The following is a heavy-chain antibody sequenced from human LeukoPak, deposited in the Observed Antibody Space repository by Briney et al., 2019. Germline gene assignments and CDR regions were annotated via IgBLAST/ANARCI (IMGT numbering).Heavy chain of an antibody. CDR2: IYYSGST. D-gene: IGHD6-19*01. J-gene: IGHJ4*02. V-gene: IGHV4-39*01. CDR3: ARGSSGWYEGVWYFDY. Sequence: PSETLSLTCTVSGGSISSSSYYWGWIRQPPGKGLEWIGSIYYSGSTYYNPSLESRVTISVDTSKNQFSLKLSSVTAADTAVYYCARGSSGWYEGVWYFDYWGQGTLVTVSS. CDR1: GGSISSSSYY.